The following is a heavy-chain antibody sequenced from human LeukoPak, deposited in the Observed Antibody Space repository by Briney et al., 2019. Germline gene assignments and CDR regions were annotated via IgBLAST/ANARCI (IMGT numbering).Heavy chain of an antibody. Sequence: GGSLIFFCSASGFTFSSYGMHWVRQAPGQGLEWVAVIWYDGDNKYYADSVKGRSTISRDNSKNTLYLQMNSLRAEDTAVYYCARDGIAAAGQYYCYSMDVWGQGTTVTVSS. CDR3: ARDGIAAAGQYYCYSMDV. D-gene: IGHD6-13*01. J-gene: IGHJ6*02. CDR2: IWYDGDNK. CDR1: GFTFSSYG. V-gene: IGHV3-33*01.